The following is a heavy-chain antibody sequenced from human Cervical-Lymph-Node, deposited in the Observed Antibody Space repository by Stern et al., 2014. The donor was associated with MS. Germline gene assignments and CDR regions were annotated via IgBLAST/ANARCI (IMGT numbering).Heavy chain of an antibody. V-gene: IGHV2-70*01. CDR3: ARSIGGPRLWPDAFDI. J-gene: IGHJ3*02. CDR1: GFSLSTSGMC. CDR2: LDWDDDK. D-gene: IGHD3-16*01. Sequence: QVTLRESGPALVKPTQTLTLTCTFSGFSLSTSGMCVSWIRQPPGKALEWLALLDWDDDKYYSTSLKTRLTISKDTSKNQVVLTMTNMDPVDTATYYCARSIGGPRLWPDAFDIWGQGTMVTVSS.